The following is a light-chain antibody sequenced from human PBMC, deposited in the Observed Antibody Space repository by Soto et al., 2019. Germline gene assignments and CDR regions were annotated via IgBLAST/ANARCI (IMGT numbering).Light chain of an antibody. CDR2: KAS. Sequence: DIYMTQSPSTLSGSAGDRVTLTCRASQTISSRLAWYQQKPGKAPKLLIYKASTLKSGVPSRFSGSGSGTEFTLTISSLQPDDFATYYCQHYNSYSEAFGQGTKVDI. CDR1: QTISSR. CDR3: QHYNSYSEA. V-gene: IGKV1-5*03. J-gene: IGKJ1*01.